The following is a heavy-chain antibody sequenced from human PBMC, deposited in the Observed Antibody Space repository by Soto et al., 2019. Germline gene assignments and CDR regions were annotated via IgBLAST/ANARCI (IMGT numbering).Heavy chain of an antibody. V-gene: IGHV3-11*06. CDR1: GFTFSDYY. Sequence: PGGSLRLSCAASGFTFSDYYMSWIRQAPGKGLEWVSYISSSSYTNYADSVKGRFTSSRDNAKNSLYLQMNSLRAEDTAVYYCARDRYYYDSSGYHLDWGQGTLVTVSS. J-gene: IGHJ4*02. CDR3: ARDRYYYDSSGYHLD. D-gene: IGHD3-22*01. CDR2: ISSSSYT.